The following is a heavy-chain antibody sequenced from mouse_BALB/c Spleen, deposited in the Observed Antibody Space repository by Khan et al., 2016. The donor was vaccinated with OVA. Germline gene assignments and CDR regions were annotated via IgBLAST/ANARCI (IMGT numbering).Heavy chain of an antibody. CDR2: ISGDSSTI. J-gene: IGHJ2*01. CDR1: GFTFSSYG. V-gene: IGHV5-17*02. D-gene: IGHD1-2*01. CDR3: ATSHYYWYYFDY. Sequence: EVELVESGGGLVQPGGSRKLSCAASGFTFSSYGMHWVSQAPEKGLEWVAYISGDSSTITYTDTVKGRFTISRENPKNTLSLQMTSLMSEDTAMYYCATSHYYWYYFDYWGPGTTLTVSS.